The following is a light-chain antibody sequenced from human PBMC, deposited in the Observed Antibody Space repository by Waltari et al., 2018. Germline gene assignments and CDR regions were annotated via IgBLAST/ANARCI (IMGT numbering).Light chain of an antibody. Sequence: EIVMTQSPANLSVSPGERATISCRASQSVSSNLAWYQQKPGQAPRLLIYGASTRATGIPARFSGSWSGTEFTLTISSLQSEDFAVYYCQQYNNWPPLTFGGGTKVEIK. CDR1: QSVSSN. V-gene: IGKV3-15*01. CDR2: GAS. CDR3: QQYNNWPPLT. J-gene: IGKJ4*01.